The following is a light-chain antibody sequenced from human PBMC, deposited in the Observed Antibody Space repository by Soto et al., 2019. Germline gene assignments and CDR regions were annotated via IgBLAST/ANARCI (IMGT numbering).Light chain of an antibody. J-gene: IGLJ1*01. V-gene: IGLV2-14*01. Sequence: QSALTQPASVSGSPGQSITISCTGTSSDVGDHNCVSWYQQHPGKAPKLIIYNVTNRPSEISNRFSGSKSGNTASLTISGLQAEDEADYYCNSYTSTFIYVFGTGTKLTVL. CDR1: SSDVGDHNC. CDR2: NVT. CDR3: NSYTSTFIYV.